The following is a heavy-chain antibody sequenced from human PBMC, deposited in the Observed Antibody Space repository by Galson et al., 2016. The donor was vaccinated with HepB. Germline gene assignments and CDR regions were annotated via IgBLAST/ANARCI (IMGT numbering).Heavy chain of an antibody. CDR3: ARDRYDFWSGYPHYFDY. CDR2: IYYSGST. CDR1: GASISSYY. J-gene: IGHJ4*02. Sequence: ETLYLTCTVSGASISSYYWSWIRQSPGKGLEWIGKIYYSGSTNYNPSLKSRVTISVDTSKNQFSLKLGSVTAADTAVYYCARDRYDFWSGYPHYFDYWGQGTLVTVSS. V-gene: IGHV4-59*01. D-gene: IGHD3-3*01.